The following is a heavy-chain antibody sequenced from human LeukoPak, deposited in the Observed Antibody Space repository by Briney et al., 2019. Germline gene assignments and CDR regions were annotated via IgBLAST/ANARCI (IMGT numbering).Heavy chain of an antibody. Sequence: SGTLSLTCAVSGGSISSSNWWSWVRQPPGKGLEWIGEINHSGSTNYNPSLKSRVTISVDTSKNQFSLKLSSVTAADTAVYYCARSHYDYVWGSYRYPTSDYWGQGTLVTVSS. V-gene: IGHV4-4*02. CDR2: INHSGST. CDR1: GGSISSSNW. D-gene: IGHD3-16*02. J-gene: IGHJ4*02. CDR3: ARSHYDYVWGSYRYPTSDY.